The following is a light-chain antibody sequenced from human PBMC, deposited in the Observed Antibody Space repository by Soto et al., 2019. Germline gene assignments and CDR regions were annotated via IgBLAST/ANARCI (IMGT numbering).Light chain of an antibody. V-gene: IGLV7-43*01. CDR1: TGAVTSGYY. Sequence: QAVVTQEPSLTVSPGGTVTLTCASSTGAVTSGYYPSWFQQKGGQAPRALIYSTSDKHPWTPARFSGSLLGGKAALTLSGVQPEDEADYYCLLYCGGVWVFGGGTKLTVL. CDR3: LLYCGGVWV. J-gene: IGLJ3*02. CDR2: STS.